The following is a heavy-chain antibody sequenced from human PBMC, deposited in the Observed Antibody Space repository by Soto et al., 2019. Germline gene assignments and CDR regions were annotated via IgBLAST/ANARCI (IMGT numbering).Heavy chain of an antibody. CDR2: IYRSGDT. CDR3: ATSFGGAYYGMDV. D-gene: IGHD3-16*01. Sequence: QVQLQESGPGLVKPSQTLSLTCSVSGDSISSSEYYWNWVRQHPGKGLEWIGYIYRSGDTYYNPSLKSRAPXSXDXPTNQFSLTLTSVTAADTAVYYCATSFGGAYYGMDVWGQGTTVTVS. V-gene: IGHV4-31*03. J-gene: IGHJ6*02. CDR1: GDSISSSEYY.